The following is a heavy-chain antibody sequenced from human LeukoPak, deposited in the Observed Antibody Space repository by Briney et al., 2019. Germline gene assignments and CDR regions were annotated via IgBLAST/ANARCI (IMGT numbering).Heavy chain of an antibody. J-gene: IGHJ4*02. V-gene: IGHV3-30*02. D-gene: IGHD1-26*01. CDR3: AKDGAWESERPYYFDY. CDR2: IRYDGSNK. CDR1: GFTFTSYA. Sequence: GGSLRLSCAASGFTFTSYAMHWVRQAPGKGLEWVLFIRYDGSNKYYADSVKGRFTISRDNSKNTLYLQMNRLRTEDTAVYYCAKDGAWESERPYYFDYWGQGTLVTVSS.